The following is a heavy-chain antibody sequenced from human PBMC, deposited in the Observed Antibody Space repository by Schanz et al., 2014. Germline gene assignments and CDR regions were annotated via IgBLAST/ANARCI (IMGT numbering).Heavy chain of an antibody. Sequence: QVQLVQSGAEVKKPGASVKVSCKASGYTFTTYYIHWVRQAPGQGLEWMGWIGGSDGNTNLAQKFQGRVTMTTDTSTSTVYMELRSLTSDDSAVYYCARDRDQWDGNYLDYWGQGTLVTVSS. V-gene: IGHV1-18*01. J-gene: IGHJ4*02. CDR3: ARDRDQWDGNYLDY. CDR2: IGGSDGNT. D-gene: IGHD1-26*01. CDR1: GYTFTTYY.